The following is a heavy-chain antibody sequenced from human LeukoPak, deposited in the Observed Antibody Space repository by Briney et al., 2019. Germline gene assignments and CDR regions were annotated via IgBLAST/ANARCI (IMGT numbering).Heavy chain of an antibody. V-gene: IGHV4-61*08. CDR3: AREVRDGYPPYFDY. Sequence: PSQTLSLTCTVSGGSISSGDYYWSWIRQPPGKGLEWIGYIYYSGSTNYNPSLKSRVTISVDTSKNQFSLKLSSVTAADTAVYYCAREVRDGYPPYFDYWGQGTLVTVSS. CDR1: GGSISSGDYY. D-gene: IGHD5-24*01. CDR2: IYYSGST. J-gene: IGHJ4*02.